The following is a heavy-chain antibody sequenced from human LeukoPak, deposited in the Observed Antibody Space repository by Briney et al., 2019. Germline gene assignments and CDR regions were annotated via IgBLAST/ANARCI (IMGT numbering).Heavy chain of an antibody. CDR3: ARGGVLLGIDY. D-gene: IGHD2-8*02. Sequence: SETLSLTCAVYGASFSGYYWSWIRQPPGKGLEWIGEINHSGSTNYNPSLKSRVTISVDTSNNQFSLKLSSVTAADTAVYYCARGGVLLGIDYWGQGTLVTVSS. J-gene: IGHJ4*02. V-gene: IGHV4-34*01. CDR2: INHSGST. CDR1: GASFSGYY.